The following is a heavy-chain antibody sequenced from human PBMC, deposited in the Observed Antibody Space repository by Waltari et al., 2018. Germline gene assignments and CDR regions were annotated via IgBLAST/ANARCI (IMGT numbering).Heavy chain of an antibody. J-gene: IGHJ3*02. CDR2: INAGNGNT. V-gene: IGHV1-3*01. Sequence: QFQLVQSGAEVKKPGASVQVSCKASGYTFTCYVIHWVRQAPGQRLEWMGWINAGNGNTKYSQKFQGRVTITRDTSASTAYMELSSLRSEDTAVYYCARVEGAAGLDIWGQGTMVTVSS. D-gene: IGHD3-16*01. CDR3: ARVEGAAGLDI. CDR1: GYTFTCYV.